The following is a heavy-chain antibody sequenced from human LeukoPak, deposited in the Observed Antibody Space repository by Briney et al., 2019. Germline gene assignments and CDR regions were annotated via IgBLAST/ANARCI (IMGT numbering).Heavy chain of an antibody. CDR3: AGAPSISTRINV. CDR1: GGSIGTYY. CDR2: IYYTGSAST. D-gene: IGHD6-6*01. J-gene: IGHJ3*01. Sequence: SETLSLTCTLSGGSIGTYYWSWIRQPPGKALEWIGYIYYTGSASTSYNPSLKSRVTISVDMSRNQLSLKLTSVTTADTAVYYCAGAPSISTRINVWGQGTMVTVSS. V-gene: IGHV4-59*01.